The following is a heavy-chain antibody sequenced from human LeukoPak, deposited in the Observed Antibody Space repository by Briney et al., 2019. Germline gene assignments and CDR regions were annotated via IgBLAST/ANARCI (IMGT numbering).Heavy chain of an antibody. J-gene: IGHJ5*02. Sequence: ASVKVSCKASGGTFSSYAISWVRQAPGQGLEWMGWMNPNSGNTGYAQKFQGRVTITRNTSISTAYMELSSLRSEDTAVYYCARFHYYDSSGYSTSWFDPWGQGTLVTVSS. D-gene: IGHD3-22*01. V-gene: IGHV1-8*03. CDR2: MNPNSGNT. CDR1: GGTFSSYA. CDR3: ARFHYYDSSGYSTSWFDP.